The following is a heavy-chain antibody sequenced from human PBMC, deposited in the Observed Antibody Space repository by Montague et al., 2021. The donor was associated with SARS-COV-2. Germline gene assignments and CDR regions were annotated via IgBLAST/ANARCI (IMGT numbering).Heavy chain of an antibody. CDR3: ASTYGGNLGYYYYYMDV. D-gene: IGHD4-23*01. J-gene: IGHJ6*03. Sequence: TLSLTCTVSGGSISRGGYYWSWIRQHPGKGLEWIGYIYYSGSTYYNPSLKSRVTISVDTSRNQFSLKLSSVTVADTAVYYCASTYGGNLGYYYYYMDVWGKGTTVTVSS. CDR1: GGSISRGGYY. CDR2: IYYSGST. V-gene: IGHV4-31*03.